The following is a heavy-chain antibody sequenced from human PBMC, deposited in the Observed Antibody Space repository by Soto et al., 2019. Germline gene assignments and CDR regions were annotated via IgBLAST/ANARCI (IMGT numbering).Heavy chain of an antibody. J-gene: IGHJ4*02. CDR2: ISDSGGTS. Sequence: EVQLVDSGGGLVQPGGSLRLSCAASGFIFSNYVMSWVRQAPGKGLEWVSSISDSGGTSYYADSVKGRFTISRDNSKNTLYLQMNSLRAEDTAIYYCAKRPRALLTFGYWGQGTLVTGSS. V-gene: IGHV3-23*04. CDR3: AKRPRALLTFGY. D-gene: IGHD1-26*01. CDR1: GFIFSNYV.